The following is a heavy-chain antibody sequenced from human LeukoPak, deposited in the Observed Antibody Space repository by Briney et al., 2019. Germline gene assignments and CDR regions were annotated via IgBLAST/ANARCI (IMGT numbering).Heavy chain of an antibody. Sequence: RPGGPLRLSCAASGFTFSSYGMHWVRQAPGKGLEWVAVISYDGSNKYYADSVKGRFTISRDNSKNTLYLQMNSLRAEDTAVYYCAKDYYYDSSGYYSPDFDYWGQGTLVTVSS. J-gene: IGHJ4*02. D-gene: IGHD3-22*01. CDR2: ISYDGSNK. CDR1: GFTFSSYG. V-gene: IGHV3-30*18. CDR3: AKDYYYDSSGYYSPDFDY.